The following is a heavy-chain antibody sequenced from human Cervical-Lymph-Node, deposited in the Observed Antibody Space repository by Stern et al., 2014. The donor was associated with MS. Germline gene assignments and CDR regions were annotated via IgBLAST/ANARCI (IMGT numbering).Heavy chain of an antibody. CDR3: ARIWAHGMDV. Sequence: QMQLVQSGAEVKEPGASVKVSCKASGYTFSVYHMHWVRQAPGQGLEWMGVINPSAGSTTYAQNFQGRVTMTRDTSTSTVYMELSSLRSEDTAVYYCARIWAHGMDVWGQGTTVTVSS. CDR2: INPSAGST. CDR1: GYTFSVYH. D-gene: IGHD3-16*01. J-gene: IGHJ6*02. V-gene: IGHV1-46*01.